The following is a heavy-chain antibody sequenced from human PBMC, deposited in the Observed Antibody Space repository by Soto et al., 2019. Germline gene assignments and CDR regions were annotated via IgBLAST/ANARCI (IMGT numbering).Heavy chain of an antibody. V-gene: IGHV1-69*13. CDR3: ARAEAVGPIQNFDY. Sequence: SVKVSCKASGGTFSSYAISWVRQAPGQGLEWMGGIIPIFGTANYAQKFQGRVTITADESTSTAYMELSSLRSEDTAVYYSARAEAVGPIQNFDYWGQGTLVTVSS. CDR1: GGTFSSYA. D-gene: IGHD6-13*01. J-gene: IGHJ4*02. CDR2: IIPIFGTA.